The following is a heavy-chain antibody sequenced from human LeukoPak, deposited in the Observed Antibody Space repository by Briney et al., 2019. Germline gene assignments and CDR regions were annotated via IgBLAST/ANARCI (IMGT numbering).Heavy chain of an antibody. J-gene: IGHJ4*01. D-gene: IGHD1-26*01. CDR1: GYSITSGYY. CDR2: VYHSGST. Sequence: SETLSLTCTVSGYSITSGYYWGCIRQTPGKGLEWIGSVYHSGSTYYKPSLKSRVTISVDTSKNQFSLKLSPVTAADTAVYYCTRSSGSYALFDYWGQEPWSSSPQ. CDR3: TRSSGSYALFDY. V-gene: IGHV4-38-2*02.